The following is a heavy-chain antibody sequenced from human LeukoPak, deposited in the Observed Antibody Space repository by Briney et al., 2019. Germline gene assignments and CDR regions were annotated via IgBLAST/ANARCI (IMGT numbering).Heavy chain of an antibody. V-gene: IGHV3-23*01. D-gene: IGHD3-22*01. CDR1: GFTFSSYA. CDR3: AKDRGTYYYDLGWFDP. J-gene: IGHJ5*02. CDR2: ISGSGGST. Sequence: PGGSLRLSCAASGFTFSSYAMSWVRQAPGKGLEWVSAISGSGGSTYYADSVKGRFTISRDNSKNTLYLQMNSLRAEDTAVYYCAKDRGTYYYDLGWFDPWGQGTLVTVSS.